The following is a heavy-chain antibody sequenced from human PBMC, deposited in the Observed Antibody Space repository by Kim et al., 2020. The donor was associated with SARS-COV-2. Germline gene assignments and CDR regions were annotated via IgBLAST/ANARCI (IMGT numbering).Heavy chain of an antibody. CDR2: IWYDGSNK. D-gene: IGHD1-26*01. CDR3: ARDLLVGATSYGMDV. J-gene: IGHJ6*02. Sequence: GGSLRLSCAASGFTFSSYGMHWVRQAPGKGLEWVAVIWYDGSNKYYADSVKGRFTISRDNSKNTLYLQMNSLIAEDTAVYYCARDLLVGATSYGMDVWGQGTTVTVSS. V-gene: IGHV3-33*01. CDR1: GFTFSSYG.